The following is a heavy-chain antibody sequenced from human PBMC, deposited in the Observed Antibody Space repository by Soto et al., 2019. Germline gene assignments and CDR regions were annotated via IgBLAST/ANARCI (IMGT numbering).Heavy chain of an antibody. Sequence: QVQLVQSGAEVKKPGSSVKVSCMASGVTFNSNAVSWVRQAPGQGRAWMGGLIGIFGTANYAQKFQGRVTITADKSTTTAYMELSGVRSGDTAVYYCVRQSGSQVLCNWFGPWGQGTLVTVSS. D-gene: IGHD3-10*01. J-gene: IGHJ5*02. V-gene: IGHV1-69*06. CDR3: VRQSGSQVLCNWFGP. CDR1: GVTFNSNA. CDR2: LIGIFGTA.